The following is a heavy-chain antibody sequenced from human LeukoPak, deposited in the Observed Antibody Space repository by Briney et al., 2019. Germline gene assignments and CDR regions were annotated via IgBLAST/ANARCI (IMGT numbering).Heavy chain of an antibody. Sequence: SETLSLTCTVSGGSISSYYWSWIRQPPGKGLEWIGYIYYSGSTNYNPSLKSRVTISVDTSKNQFSPKLSSVTAADTAVYYCARVRVAAAGTFDYWGQGTLVTVSS. V-gene: IGHV4-59*01. D-gene: IGHD6-13*01. CDR1: GGSISSYY. CDR2: IYYSGST. J-gene: IGHJ4*02. CDR3: ARVRVAAAGTFDY.